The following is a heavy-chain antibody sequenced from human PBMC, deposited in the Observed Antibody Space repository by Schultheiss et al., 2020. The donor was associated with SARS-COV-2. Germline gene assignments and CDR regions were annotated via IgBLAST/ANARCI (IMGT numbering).Heavy chain of an antibody. CDR3: ARDESMGGSSSWYIHGLQYFDY. D-gene: IGHD6-13*01. Sequence: GGSLRLSCAASGFTFSSYWMHWVRQAPGKGLVWVSRINSDGSSTSYADSVKGRFTISRDNAKNTLYLQMNSLRAEDTAVYYCARDESMGGSSSWYIHGLQYFDYWGQGTLVTVSS. CDR2: INSDGSST. V-gene: IGHV3-74*01. CDR1: GFTFSSYW. J-gene: IGHJ4*02.